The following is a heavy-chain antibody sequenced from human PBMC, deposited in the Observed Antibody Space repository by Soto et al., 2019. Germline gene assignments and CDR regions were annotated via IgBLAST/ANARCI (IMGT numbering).Heavy chain of an antibody. CDR1: GGTFSSYT. J-gene: IGHJ4*02. CDR3: ARVGVVTPSFYDY. Sequence: QVQLVQSGAEVKKPGSSVKVSCKASGGTFSSYTISWVRQAPGQGLEWMGRIIPILGIANYAQKFQGRVTITADNSVSTADMELSSLRSEDTAVYYCARVGVVTPSFYDYWGQGSLVTVSS. CDR2: IIPILGIA. D-gene: IGHD3-3*01. V-gene: IGHV1-69*02.